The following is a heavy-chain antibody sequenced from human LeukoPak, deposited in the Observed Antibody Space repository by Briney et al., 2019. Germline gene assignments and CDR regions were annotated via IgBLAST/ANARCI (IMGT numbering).Heavy chain of an antibody. V-gene: IGHV1-69*05. CDR3: ARPGPMVRGVKDGMDV. CDR1: GGTFSSYA. J-gene: IGHJ6*02. D-gene: IGHD3-10*01. CDR2: IIPIFGTA. Sequence: SVKVSCKASGGTFSSYAISWVRQAPGQGLEWMGGIIPIFGTANYAQKFQGRVTITTDESTSTAYMELSSLRSEDTAVYYCARPGPMVRGVKDGMDVWGQGTTVTVSS.